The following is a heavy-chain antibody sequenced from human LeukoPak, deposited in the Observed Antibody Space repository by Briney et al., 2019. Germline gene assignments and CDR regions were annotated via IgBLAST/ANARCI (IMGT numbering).Heavy chain of an antibody. V-gene: IGHV1-2*02. CDR3: ARDLAKPSPAYPLYYFDY. CDR2: INPNSGGT. Sequence: ASVKVSCKASGYTFTSYGISWVRQAPGQGLEWMGWINPNSGGTNYAQKFQGRVTMTRDTSISTAYMELSRLRSDDTAVYYCARDLAKPSPAYPLYYFDYWGQGTLVTVSS. J-gene: IGHJ4*02. CDR1: GYTFTSYG. D-gene: IGHD1-14*01.